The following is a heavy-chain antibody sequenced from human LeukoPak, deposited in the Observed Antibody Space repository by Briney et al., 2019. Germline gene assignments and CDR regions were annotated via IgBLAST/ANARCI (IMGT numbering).Heavy chain of an antibody. CDR2: IYPGDSDT. CDR1: GYSFTSYW. CDR3: ARQSPGYSSSWYEGDAFDI. V-gene: IGHV5-51*01. D-gene: IGHD6-13*01. Sequence: GESLKISCKGSGYSFTSYWIGWVRQMPGKGLEWMGIIYPGDSDTRYSPSFQGQVTISADKSISTAYLQWSSLKASDTAMYYCARQSPGYSSSWYEGDAFDIWGQGTMVTVSS. J-gene: IGHJ3*02.